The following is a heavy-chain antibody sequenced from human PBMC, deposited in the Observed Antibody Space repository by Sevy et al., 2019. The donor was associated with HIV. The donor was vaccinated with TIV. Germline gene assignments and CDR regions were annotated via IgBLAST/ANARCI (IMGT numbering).Heavy chain of an antibody. J-gene: IGHJ5*02. CDR3: TRGRSGTYGWFDP. CDR2: LNGDGSSA. V-gene: IGHV3-74*01. CDR1: GFTFSSHW. Sequence: GGSLRLSCAASGFTFSSHWMHWVRQAPGKGLVWISRLNGDGSSASYADFVKGRFTSSRDKGKNTVYLQISSLTADDTAVYYCTRGRSGTYGWFDPWGQGTLVTVSS. D-gene: IGHD6-19*01.